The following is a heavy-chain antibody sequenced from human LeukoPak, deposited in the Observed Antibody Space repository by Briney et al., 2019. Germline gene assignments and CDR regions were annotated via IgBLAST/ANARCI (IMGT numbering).Heavy chain of an antibody. Sequence: GASVTVSCKASGYTFTSYDINWVRQATGQGLEWMGWMNPNSGNTGYAQKFQGRVTITRNTSISTAYMELSSLRSEDTAVYYCARGKYYDFWSGYYYYGMDVWGQGTTVTVSS. D-gene: IGHD3-3*01. CDR1: GYTFTSYD. CDR3: ARGKYYDFWSGYYYYGMDV. CDR2: MNPNSGNT. V-gene: IGHV1-8*01. J-gene: IGHJ6*02.